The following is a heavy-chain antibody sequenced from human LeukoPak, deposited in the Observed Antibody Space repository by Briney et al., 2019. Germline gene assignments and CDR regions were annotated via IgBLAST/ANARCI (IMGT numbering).Heavy chain of an antibody. J-gene: IGHJ6*02. D-gene: IGHD2-15*01. V-gene: IGHV4-59*08. Sequence: SETLSLTCTVSGGSISSYYWSWIRQPPGKGLEWIGYIYYSGSTNYNPSLKSRVTISVDTSKNQFSLKMSSVTAADTAVFYCARRSHCTGDNCYAVWGQGTTVTVSS. CDR1: GGSISSYY. CDR2: IYYSGST. CDR3: ARRSHCTGDNCYAV.